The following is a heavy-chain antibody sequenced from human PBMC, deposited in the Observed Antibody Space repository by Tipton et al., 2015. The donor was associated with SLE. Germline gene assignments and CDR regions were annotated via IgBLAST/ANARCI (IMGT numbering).Heavy chain of an antibody. V-gene: IGHV3-30*02. CDR1: GFTFSSYD. CDR2: IRYDGSSE. D-gene: IGHD3-3*01. Sequence: GSLRLSCAASGFTFSSYDMDWVRPTPGKGLEWVAFIRYDGSSEYYADSVKGRFTIGRDKSKNTLYLPMNSLRPVDTAVYYCAKHGVYGMDVWGRGTAVTVSS. J-gene: IGHJ6*02. CDR3: AKHGVYGMDV.